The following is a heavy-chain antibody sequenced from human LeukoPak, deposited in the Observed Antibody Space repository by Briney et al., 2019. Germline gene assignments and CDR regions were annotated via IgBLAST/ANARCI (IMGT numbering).Heavy chain of an antibody. Sequence: GGPLRLSCAASGFTVSSNYMSWVRQAPGKGLEWVSVIYSGGSTYYADSVKGRFTISRDNSKNTLYLQMNSLRAEDTAVYYCARGYYGSTYYYYYYMDVWGKGTTVTVSS. J-gene: IGHJ6*03. D-gene: IGHD3-10*01. CDR3: ARGYYGSTYYYYYYMDV. CDR2: IYSGGST. CDR1: GFTVSSNY. V-gene: IGHV3-53*01.